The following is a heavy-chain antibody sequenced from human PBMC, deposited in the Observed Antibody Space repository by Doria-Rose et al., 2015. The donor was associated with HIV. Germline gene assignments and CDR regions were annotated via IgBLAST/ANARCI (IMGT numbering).Heavy chain of an antibody. Sequence: QVTLKESGPVLVKPTETLTLTCTVSGVSLSSPGMGVSWIRQPPGKALEWPATIFSDDERSYKPSLKSRLTISRGTSKSQVVLTMTDMDPVDTATYYCARIKSSRWYHKYYFDFWGQGTLVIVSA. CDR1: GVSLSSPGMG. V-gene: IGHV2-26*01. J-gene: IGHJ4*02. CDR3: ARIKSSRWYHKYYFDF. CDR2: IFSDDER. D-gene: IGHD6-13*01.